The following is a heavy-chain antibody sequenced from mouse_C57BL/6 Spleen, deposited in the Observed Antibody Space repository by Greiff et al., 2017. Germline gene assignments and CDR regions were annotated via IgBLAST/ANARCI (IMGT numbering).Heavy chain of an antibody. CDR3: ARWGGYDFDY. J-gene: IGHJ2*01. V-gene: IGHV1-69*01. Sequence: QVQLQQPGAELVMPGASVKLSCKASGYTFTSYWMHWVKQRPGQGLEWIGEIDPSDSYTNYNQKFKGKSTLTVDKSSSTAYMQLSSLTSKDSAVXYCARWGGYDFDYWGQGTTLTVSS. D-gene: IGHD2-2*01. CDR1: GYTFTSYW. CDR2: IDPSDSYT.